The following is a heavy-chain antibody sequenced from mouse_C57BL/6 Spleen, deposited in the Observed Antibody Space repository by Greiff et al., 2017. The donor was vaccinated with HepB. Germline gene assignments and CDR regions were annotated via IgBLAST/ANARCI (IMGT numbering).Heavy chain of an antibody. V-gene: IGHV3-6*01. CDR1: GYSITSGYY. CDR3: ARDDYDGLDY. CDR2: ISYDGSN. D-gene: IGHD2-4*01. Sequence: EVQRVESGPGLVKPSQSLSLTCSVTGYSITSGYYWNWIRQFPGNKLEWMGYISYDGSNNYNPSLKNRISITRDTSKNQFFLKLNSVTTEDTATYYCARDDYDGLDYWGQGTTLTVSS. J-gene: IGHJ2*01.